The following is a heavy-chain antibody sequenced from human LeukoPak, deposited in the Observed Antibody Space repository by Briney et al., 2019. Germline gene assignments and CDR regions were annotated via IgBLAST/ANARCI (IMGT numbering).Heavy chain of an antibody. CDR2: IHHSGSS. Sequence: SETLSLTCAVSGASVSSTNWWSWVRQPPGKGLEWIGEIHHSGSSNNNPSLKSRVTMSVDKSKNQISLTLRSVTAADTALYHCAREGSYDSSGYYSDYWGQGTLVTVSS. CDR3: AREGSYDSSGYYSDY. V-gene: IGHV4-4*02. CDR1: GASVSSTNW. J-gene: IGHJ4*02. D-gene: IGHD3-22*01.